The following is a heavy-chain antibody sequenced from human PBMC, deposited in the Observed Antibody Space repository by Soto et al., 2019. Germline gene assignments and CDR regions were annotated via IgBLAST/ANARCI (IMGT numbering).Heavy chain of an antibody. D-gene: IGHD1-7*01. CDR3: ASRDPGTSVDY. V-gene: IGHV4-4*02. J-gene: IGHJ4*02. CDR2: IYRTGST. CDR1: GGSFTSNNW. Sequence: PSETLSLTCAVSGGSFTSNNWWTWVRQPPGQGLERIGEIYRTGSTNYNPSLKSRVTISLDKSENQFSLKVTSLTAADTAVYYCASRDPGTSVDYWGQRTLVTVSS.